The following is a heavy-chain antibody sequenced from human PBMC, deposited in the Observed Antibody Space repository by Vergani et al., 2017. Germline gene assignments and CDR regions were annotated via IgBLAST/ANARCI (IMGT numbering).Heavy chain of an antibody. Sequence: QVQLVQSGAEVKKPGSSVKVSCKASGGTFSSYAISWVRQAPGQGLEWMGGIIPIFGTANYAQKFQGRVTITADESTSTAYMELSSLRSEDTAVYYWARDEAYYDILTGYPGGYWGQGTLVTVSS. CDR2: IIPIFGTA. D-gene: IGHD3-9*01. J-gene: IGHJ4*02. CDR1: GGTFSSYA. CDR3: ARDEAYYDILTGYPGGY. V-gene: IGHV1-69*12.